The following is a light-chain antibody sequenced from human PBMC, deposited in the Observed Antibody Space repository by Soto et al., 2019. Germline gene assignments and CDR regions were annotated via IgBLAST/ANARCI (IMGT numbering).Light chain of an antibody. Sequence: PGARATLSCRACQSVNDNPLAWYQQKGGQAPRLLIYGASTRATDVPERFSGSGFGTAYSLIINRLEPEDFALYYCQHYGGPPPRGTFGPGTTVEI. CDR3: QHYGGPPPRGT. CDR2: GAS. V-gene: IGKV3-20*01. CDR1: QSVNDNP. J-gene: IGKJ3*01.